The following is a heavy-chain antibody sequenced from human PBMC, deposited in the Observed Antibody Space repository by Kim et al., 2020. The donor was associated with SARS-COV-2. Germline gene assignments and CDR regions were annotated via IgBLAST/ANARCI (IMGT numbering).Heavy chain of an antibody. J-gene: IGHJ4*02. CDR2: ISSSGSTI. Sequence: GGSLRLSCAASGFTFSDYYMSWIRQAPGKGLEWVSYISSSGSTIYYADSVKGRFTISRDNAKNSLYLQMNSLRAEDTAVYYCARPRDWGYDSTPFDYWGQGTLVTVSS. D-gene: IGHD5-12*01. V-gene: IGHV3-11*01. CDR1: GFTFSDYY. CDR3: ARPRDWGYDSTPFDY.